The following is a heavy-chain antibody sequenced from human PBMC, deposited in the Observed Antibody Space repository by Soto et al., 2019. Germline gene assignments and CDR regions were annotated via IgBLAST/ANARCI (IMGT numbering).Heavy chain of an antibody. CDR1: GYTFSRSG. CDR2: INGYNGNT. V-gene: IGHV1-18*01. J-gene: IGHJ6*02. Sequence: QVQLVQSGAEVKKPGASVKVSCKASGYTFSRSGISWVRQAPGQGLEWMGWINGYNGNTNYTQKMQGRITMTTDTPTSTAYMARRRLRSDDTAVYYCARMGDVPSYYYGMDVWGQGTTVIVSS. D-gene: IGHD3-16*01. CDR3: ARMGDVPSYYYGMDV.